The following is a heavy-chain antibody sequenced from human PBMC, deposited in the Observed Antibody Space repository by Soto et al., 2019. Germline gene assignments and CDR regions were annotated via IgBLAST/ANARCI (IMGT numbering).Heavy chain of an antibody. V-gene: IGHV5-51*01. CDR1: GYSFTSYW. Sequence: PGESLKISCKGSGYSFTSYWIGWVRQMPGKGLEWMGIIYPGDSDTRYSPSFQGQVTISADKSISTAYLQWSSLKASDTAMYYCASTTGGDYFYYYYGMDVWGQGTTVTVSS. CDR3: ASTTGGDYFYYYYGMDV. D-gene: IGHD4-17*01. CDR2: IYPGDSDT. J-gene: IGHJ6*02.